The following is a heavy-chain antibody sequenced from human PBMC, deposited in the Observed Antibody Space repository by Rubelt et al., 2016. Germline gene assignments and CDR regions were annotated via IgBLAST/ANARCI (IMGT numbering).Heavy chain of an antibody. D-gene: IGHD6-13*01. CDR3: ARLAAAGIRFDY. CDR1: GGTFSSYA. CDR2: INPNSGGT. V-gene: IGHV1-2*06. J-gene: IGHJ4*02. Sequence: QVQLVQSGAEVKKPGSSVKVSCKASGGTFSSYAISWVRQAPGQGLEWMGRINPNSGGTNYAQKFQGRVTMTRDTSISTAYMELSRLRSDDTAVYYCARLAAAGIRFDYWGQGTLVTVSS.